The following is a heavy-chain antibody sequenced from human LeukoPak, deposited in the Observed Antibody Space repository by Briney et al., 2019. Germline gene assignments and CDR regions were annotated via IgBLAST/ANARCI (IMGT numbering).Heavy chain of an antibody. J-gene: IGHJ4*02. CDR1: GFTFSSHW. Sequence: GRSLRLSCAASGFTFSSHWMHWVRQVTGKGLVWVARIRGDENEIDYADSVKGRFTISRDNAKNTLYLQMNSLRVEDTAVYFCARGHVPGSTRHWDFWGQGTLVTVSS. CDR3: ARGHVPGSTRHWDF. D-gene: IGHD3-10*01. V-gene: IGHV3-74*01. CDR2: IRGDENEI.